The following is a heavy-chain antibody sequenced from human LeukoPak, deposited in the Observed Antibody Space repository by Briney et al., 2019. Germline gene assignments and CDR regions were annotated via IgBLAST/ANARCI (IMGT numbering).Heavy chain of an antibody. Sequence: SETLSLTCTASGGSITSSSYYWGWIRQPPGKGLEWIGSIYYSGTTYYNPSLKSRVTISVDTSNNQFSLKLSSVTAADTAVYYCARETWFGELPYYFDYWGQGTLVTVSS. D-gene: IGHD3-10*01. V-gene: IGHV4-39*02. CDR3: ARETWFGELPYYFDY. J-gene: IGHJ4*02. CDR1: GGSITSSSYY. CDR2: IYYSGTT.